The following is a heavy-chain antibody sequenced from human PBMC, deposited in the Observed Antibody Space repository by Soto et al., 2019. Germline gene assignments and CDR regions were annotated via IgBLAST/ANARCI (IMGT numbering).Heavy chain of an antibody. Sequence: GGSLRLSCAASGFTFSSYAMSWVRQAPGKGLEWVSAISGSGGSTYYADSVKGRFTISRDNSKNTLYLQMNSLRAEDTAVYYFATKGLSYDILTGYYPDYYYYGMDVWGQGTTVTVSS. D-gene: IGHD3-9*01. V-gene: IGHV3-23*01. CDR2: ISGSGGST. CDR3: ATKGLSYDILTGYYPDYYYYGMDV. J-gene: IGHJ6*02. CDR1: GFTFSSYA.